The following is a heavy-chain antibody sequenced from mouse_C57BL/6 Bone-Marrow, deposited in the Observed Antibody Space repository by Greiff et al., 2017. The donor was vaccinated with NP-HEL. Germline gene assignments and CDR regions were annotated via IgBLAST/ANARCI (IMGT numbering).Heavy chain of an antibody. V-gene: IGHV1-81*01. CDR1: GYTFTSYG. Sequence: VQLQQSGAELARPGASVKLSCKASGYTFTSYGISWVKQRTGQGLEWIGEIYPRSGNTYYNEKFKGKATLTADKSSSTAYMELRSLTSEDSAVYFCARAYCSSPDWFAYWGQGTLVTVSA. D-gene: IGHD1-1*01. CDR3: ARAYCSSPDWFAY. J-gene: IGHJ3*01. CDR2: IYPRSGNT.